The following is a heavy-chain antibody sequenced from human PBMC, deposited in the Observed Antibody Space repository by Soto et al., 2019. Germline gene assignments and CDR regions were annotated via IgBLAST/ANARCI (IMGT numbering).Heavy chain of an antibody. CDR3: ARAGWEQWLEHWYFDL. Sequence: QVQLVQSGAEVKKPGASVKVSCKASGYTFTSYGISWVRQAPGQGLEWMGWISAYNGNTNYAQKLQGRVTMTTDTXTXXAYMERRSLRSDDTAVYYCARAGWEQWLEHWYFDLWGRGTLVTVSS. CDR1: GYTFTSYG. J-gene: IGHJ2*01. CDR2: ISAYNGNT. V-gene: IGHV1-18*01. D-gene: IGHD6-19*01.